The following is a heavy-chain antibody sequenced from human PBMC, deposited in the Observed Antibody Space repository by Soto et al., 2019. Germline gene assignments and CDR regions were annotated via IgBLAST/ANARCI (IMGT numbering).Heavy chain of an antibody. J-gene: IGHJ4*02. CDR1: GYRFTSYW. CDR3: ARLRLTTVTTIDY. V-gene: IGHV5-10-1*01. Sequence: GESLKISCKGSGYRFTSYWISWVRQMPGKGLECMGRIDPSDSYTNYSPSFQGHVTISADKSLSTAYLQWSSLKASDTAMYYCARLRLTTVTTIDYWGQGTLVTVSS. CDR2: IDPSDSYT. D-gene: IGHD4-17*01.